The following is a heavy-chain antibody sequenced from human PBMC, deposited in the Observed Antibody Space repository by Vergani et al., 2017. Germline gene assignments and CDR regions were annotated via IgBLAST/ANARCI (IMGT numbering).Heavy chain of an antibody. J-gene: IGHJ5*02. V-gene: IGHV3-66*02. Sequence: ELQLVESGGGLVQPGGSLRLSCAASGSTVSGNYMTWVRQAPGKGLEWVSHIYSGDETYYADSVKGRVTIYIDTSKNTLHLQINNLRVEDTAVYYCARGNYYGSGTYVDAWREGTLVTVCS. D-gene: IGHD3-10*01. CDR1: GSTVSGNY. CDR3: ARGNYYGSGTYVDA. CDR2: IYSGDET.